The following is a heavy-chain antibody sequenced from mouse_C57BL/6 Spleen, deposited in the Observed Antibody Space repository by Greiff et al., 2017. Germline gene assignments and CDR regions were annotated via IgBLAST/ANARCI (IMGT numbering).Heavy chain of an antibody. Sequence: QVTLKVSGPGILQPSQTLSLTCSSSGFSLSTFGMGVGGIRQPSGKGLEWLVHIWWDDDKYYNPAQKSWLTISKDTSKNQVFLKIANVDTADTATYYCARPYLGSSYWYFGVWGTGTTVTVSS. CDR2: IWWDDDK. J-gene: IGHJ1*03. D-gene: IGHD1-1*01. CDR3: ARPYLGSSYWYFGV. CDR1: GFSLSTFGMG. V-gene: IGHV8-8*01.